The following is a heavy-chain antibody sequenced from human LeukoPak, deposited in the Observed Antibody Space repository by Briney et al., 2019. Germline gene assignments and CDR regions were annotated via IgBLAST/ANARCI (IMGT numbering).Heavy chain of an antibody. D-gene: IGHD5-18*01. Sequence: SETLSPTCTVSGGSISSYYWSWIRQPPGKGLEWIGYIYYSGSTNYNPSLKSRVTISVDTSKNQFSLKLSSVTAADTAVYYCARQQRYSYGYAHNWFDPWGQGTLVTVSS. J-gene: IGHJ5*02. CDR3: ARQQRYSYGYAHNWFDP. V-gene: IGHV4-59*08. CDR2: IYYSGST. CDR1: GGSISSYY.